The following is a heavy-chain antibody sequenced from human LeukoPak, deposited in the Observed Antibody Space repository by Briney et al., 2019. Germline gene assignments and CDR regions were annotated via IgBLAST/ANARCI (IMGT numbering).Heavy chain of an antibody. Sequence: ASVKVSCKASGYTFTGYYMHWVRQAPGQGLEWMGWISPNTGATNYAQSFQGRVTMTRDTSISTAYMELSRLRSDDTAVYYCAYFGPFNNWFDPWGQGALVTVSS. CDR3: AYFGPFNNWFDP. J-gene: IGHJ5*02. CDR2: ISPNTGAT. CDR1: GYTFTGYY. V-gene: IGHV1-2*02. D-gene: IGHD2-21*01.